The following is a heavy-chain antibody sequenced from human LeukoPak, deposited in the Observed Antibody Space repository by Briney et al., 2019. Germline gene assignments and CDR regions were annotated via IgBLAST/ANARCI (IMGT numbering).Heavy chain of an antibody. J-gene: IGHJ3*02. CDR2: ISSGSSTI. Sequence: TGGSLRLSCAASGFTFSSYSMNWVRQAPGKGLGWVSYISSGSSTIYYADSVKGRFTISRDNAKNSLCLQMNSLRDEDTAVYYCARENIVVVTAIRDAFDIWGQGTMVTVSS. D-gene: IGHD2-21*02. CDR3: ARENIVVVTAIRDAFDI. V-gene: IGHV3-48*02. CDR1: GFTFSSYS.